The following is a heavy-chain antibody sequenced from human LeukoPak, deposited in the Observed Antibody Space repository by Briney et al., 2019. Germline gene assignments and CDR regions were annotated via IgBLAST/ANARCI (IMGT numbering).Heavy chain of an antibody. CDR1: GGSFSGYY. J-gene: IGHJ4*02. Sequence: PSETLSLTCAVYGGSFSGYYWSWIRQPPGKGLEWIGEINHSGSTNYNPSLKSRVTISVDTSKNQFSLKLSSVTAADTAVYYCARGRRITMVRGVITTGGFDYWGQGTLVTVSS. D-gene: IGHD3-10*01. CDR2: INHSGST. CDR3: ARGRRITMVRGVITTGGFDY. V-gene: IGHV4-34*01.